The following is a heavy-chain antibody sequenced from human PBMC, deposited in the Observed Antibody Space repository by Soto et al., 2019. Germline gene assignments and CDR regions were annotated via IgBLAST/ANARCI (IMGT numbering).Heavy chain of an antibody. Sequence: QVQLQESGPGLVKPSETLSLTCTVSGVSISSYYWSWIRQPPGKGLEWIGYIYYSGNTNYNPSLKSRVTISIAASKTQFSLGLSSVTAADSAVYFCARGIGQQLPPLDWGQGTLVTVSS. J-gene: IGHJ4*02. CDR3: ARGIGQQLPPLD. D-gene: IGHD6-13*01. CDR2: IYYSGNT. CDR1: GVSISSYY. V-gene: IGHV4-59*01.